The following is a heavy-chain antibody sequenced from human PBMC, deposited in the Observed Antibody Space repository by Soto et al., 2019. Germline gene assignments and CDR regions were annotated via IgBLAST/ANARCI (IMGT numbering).Heavy chain of an antibody. CDR1: GGSISSSSYY. CDR2: IYYSGSA. V-gene: IGHV4-39*01. CDR3: ARLLFSSSSYYFDY. Sequence: SDALSLTCTVSGGSISSSSYYWGWIRQPPGKGLEWIGSIYYSGSAYYNPSLKSRVTISVDTSKNQFSLKLSSVTAADTAVYYCARLLFSSSSYYFDYWGQGTLVTVSS. J-gene: IGHJ4*02. D-gene: IGHD6-6*01.